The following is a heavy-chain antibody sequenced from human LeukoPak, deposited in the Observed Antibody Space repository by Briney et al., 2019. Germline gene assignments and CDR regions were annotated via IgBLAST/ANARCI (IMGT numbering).Heavy chain of an antibody. V-gene: IGHV3-20*04. D-gene: IGHD3-22*01. Sequence: PGGSLRLSSAASGFTFDDYGMSWVRQAPGKGLEWVSSIKWNVGSTGYADSVKGRFTISRDNAKNSLYLQMNSLRAEDTAVYYCARGNYYDSSGPAHAFDIWGQGTMVTVSS. CDR2: IKWNVGST. J-gene: IGHJ3*02. CDR1: GFTFDDYG. CDR3: ARGNYYDSSGPAHAFDI.